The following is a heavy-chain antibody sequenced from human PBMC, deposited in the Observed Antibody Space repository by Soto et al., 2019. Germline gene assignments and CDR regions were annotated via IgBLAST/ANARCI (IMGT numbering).Heavy chain of an antibody. D-gene: IGHD5-12*01. Sequence: GESLKISCQGSGYNFATHWIGWVRHKAGKGLEWMGIIFPGDAETRYSPSFQGHITISADKSISTAYLRWSSLKASDTGMYYCATPGGFGMDVWGQGATVTVSS. V-gene: IGHV5-51*01. CDR3: ATPGGFGMDV. CDR2: IFPGDAET. CDR1: GYNFATHW. J-gene: IGHJ6*02.